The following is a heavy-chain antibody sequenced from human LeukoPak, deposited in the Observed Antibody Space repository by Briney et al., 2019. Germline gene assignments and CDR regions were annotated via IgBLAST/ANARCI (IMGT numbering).Heavy chain of an antibody. CDR1: GGSFSGYY. J-gene: IGHJ4*02. V-gene: IGHV4-34*01. CDR3: ARGDVGATTSDY. Sequence: SETLSLTCAVYGGSFSGYYWSWIRQPPGKGLEWIGEINHSGSTNYNPSLKSRVTISVDTSKNQFSLKLSSVTAADRAVFYCARGDVGATTSDYWGQGTLVTVSS. CDR2: INHSGST. D-gene: IGHD1-26*01.